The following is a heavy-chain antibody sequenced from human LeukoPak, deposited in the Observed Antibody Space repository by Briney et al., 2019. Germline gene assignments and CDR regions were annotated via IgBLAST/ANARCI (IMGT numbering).Heavy chain of an antibody. CDR2: IYYSGST. J-gene: IGHJ4*02. D-gene: IGHD3-22*01. Sequence: SETLSLTCTVSGDSISGSSYYWGWIRQPPGKGLEWIGSIYYSGSTYYNPSLKSRVTISVDTSKNQFSLKLSSVTAADTAVYYCARQQGYYYDSSGYHFDYWGQGTLVTVSS. V-gene: IGHV4-39*01. CDR1: GDSISGSSYY. CDR3: ARQQGYYYDSSGYHFDY.